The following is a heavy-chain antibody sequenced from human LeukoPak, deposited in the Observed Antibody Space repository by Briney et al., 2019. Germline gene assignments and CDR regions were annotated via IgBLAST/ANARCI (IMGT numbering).Heavy chain of an antibody. CDR2: ISAYNGNT. V-gene: IGHV1-18*01. D-gene: IGHD3-22*01. J-gene: IGHJ4*02. Sequence: ASVKVSCKASGYTFTSYGISWVRQAPGQGLEWMGWISAYNGNTNYAQKLQGRVTMTTDTSTSTAYMELRSLRSDDTAVYYCATRAIGGYYYVEDPPDYWGQGTLVTVSS. CDR1: GYTFTSYG. CDR3: ATRAIGGYYYVEDPPDY.